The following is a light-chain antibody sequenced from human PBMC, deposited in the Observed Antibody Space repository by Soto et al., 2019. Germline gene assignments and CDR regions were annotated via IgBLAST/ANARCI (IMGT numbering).Light chain of an antibody. CDR3: AAWDDSLNGRL. J-gene: IGLJ3*02. CDR1: SSNIGSKS. Sequence: SVLTQPPSASGTPGQRVTISCSGSSSNIGSKSVNWFQQLPGTAPKLLIHTNNQRPSGVPDRFSGSKSGTSASLAISGLQSEDEADYYCAAWDDSLNGRLFGGGTKLTVL. CDR2: TNN. V-gene: IGLV1-44*01.